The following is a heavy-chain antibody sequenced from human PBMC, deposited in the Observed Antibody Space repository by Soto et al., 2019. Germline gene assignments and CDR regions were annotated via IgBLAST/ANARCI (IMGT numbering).Heavy chain of an antibody. J-gene: IGHJ3*02. CDR2: INPNSGGT. D-gene: IGHD6-19*01. CDR3: ARDRWGGYSSGWDVSGAFDI. CDR1: GYTFTGYY. Sequence: GDSVKVSCKASGYTFTGYYMQWVRQAQGQGLEWMGWINPNSGGTNYAQKFQGWVTMTRDTSISTAYMELSRLRSDDTAVYYCARDRWGGYSSGWDVSGAFDIWGQGTMVTV. V-gene: IGHV1-2*04.